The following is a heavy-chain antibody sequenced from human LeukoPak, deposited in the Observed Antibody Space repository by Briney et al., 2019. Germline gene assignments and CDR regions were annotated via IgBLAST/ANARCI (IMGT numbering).Heavy chain of an antibody. CDR3: AKDFSGYSSSWYFYMDV. D-gene: IGHD6-13*01. CDR2: IRYDGSNK. CDR1: GFTFSSYG. V-gene: IGHV3-30*02. J-gene: IGHJ6*03. Sequence: PGGSLRLSCAASGFTFSSYGMHWVRQAPGKGLEWVAFIRYDGSNKYYADSVKGRFTISRDNSKNTLYLQMNSLRAEDTAVYYCAKDFSGYSSSWYFYMDVWGKGTTVTISS.